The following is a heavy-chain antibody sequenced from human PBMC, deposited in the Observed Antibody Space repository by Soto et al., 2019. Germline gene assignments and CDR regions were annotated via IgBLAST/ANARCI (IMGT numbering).Heavy chain of an antibody. V-gene: IGHV4-59*12. CDR1: GGSISTYY. CDR3: ARDRPGYCISTSCPFDP. D-gene: IGHD2-2*01. J-gene: IGHJ5*02. Sequence: SETLSLTCTVSGGSISTYYWSWIRQPPGKGLEWIGYFYYSGSTNYNPSLKSRVTISVGTSKNQFSLKLSSVTAADTAVYYCARDRPGYCISTSCPFDPWGQGTLVTVSS. CDR2: FYYSGST.